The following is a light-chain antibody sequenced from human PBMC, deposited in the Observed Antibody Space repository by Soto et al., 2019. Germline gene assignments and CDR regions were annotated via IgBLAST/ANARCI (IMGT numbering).Light chain of an antibody. Sequence: EIVLTQSPGTLSLSPGERATLSCRASPSVSSSYLAWYQQKPGQAPRLLIYGASSRATGIPDRFSGSESGTDFTLTISRLEPEDFAVYYCQQYGSSPPYTFGQGTKLESK. V-gene: IGKV3-20*01. CDR1: PSVSSSY. CDR3: QQYGSSPPYT. J-gene: IGKJ2*01. CDR2: GAS.